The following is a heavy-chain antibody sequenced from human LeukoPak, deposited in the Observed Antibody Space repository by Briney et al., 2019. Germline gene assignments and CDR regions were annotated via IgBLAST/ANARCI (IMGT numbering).Heavy chain of an antibody. J-gene: IGHJ6*03. CDR3: VGGSHMDV. CDR1: GFIFSSYW. V-gene: IGHV3-7*01. CDR2: IKQDGSEK. D-gene: IGHD3-16*01. Sequence: XGSLRLSCAASGFIFSSYWMTWARQAPGKGLEGVANIKQDGSEKYYVDSVKGGFTISRDNAKKSLYLQMNSLRVEDTAVYYCVGGSHMDVWGKGTTVTVFS.